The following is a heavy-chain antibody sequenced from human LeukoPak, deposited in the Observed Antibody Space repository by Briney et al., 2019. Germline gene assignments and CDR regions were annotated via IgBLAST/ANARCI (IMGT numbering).Heavy chain of an antibody. D-gene: IGHD3-22*01. CDR1: GGSFSSYA. V-gene: IGHV1-2*02. J-gene: IGHJ3*02. Sequence: ASVKVSCKASGGSFSSYAFTWVRQAPGQGLEWMGGINPNSGGTNYAQKFQGRVTMTRDTSISTAYMELSRLRSDDTAVYYCARDLGGAYYYDSSDHPYAFDIWGQGTMVTVSS. CDR3: ARDLGGAYYYDSSDHPYAFDI. CDR2: INPNSGGT.